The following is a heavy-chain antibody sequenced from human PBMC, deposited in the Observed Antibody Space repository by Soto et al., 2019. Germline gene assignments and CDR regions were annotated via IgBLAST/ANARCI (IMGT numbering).Heavy chain of an antibody. CDR2: IYPGDSDT. V-gene: IGHV5-51*01. J-gene: IGHJ6*02. Sequence: VESLKISCKGSGYSFTSYWIGWVRQMPVKGLEWMGIIYPGDSDTRYSPSFQGQVTISADKSISTAYLQWSSLKASDTAMYYCARSRGSSSYYYYGMDVWGQGTTVTAP. CDR3: ARSRGSSSYYYYGMDV. D-gene: IGHD6-6*01. CDR1: GYSFTSYW.